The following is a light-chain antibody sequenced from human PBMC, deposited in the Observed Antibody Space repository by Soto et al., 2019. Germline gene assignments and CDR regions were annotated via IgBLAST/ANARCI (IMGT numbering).Light chain of an antibody. Sequence: DIQMTQSPSTLSASVEDSVTITCRARESISSWLAWFQQRPGKAPKLLIQKASILESGVPSRFSGSESGTEFTLTISSLQPDDFATYFCQQYSAKWSFGQGTKVEIK. V-gene: IGKV1-5*03. CDR1: ESISSW. CDR2: KAS. CDR3: QQYSAKWS. J-gene: IGKJ1*01.